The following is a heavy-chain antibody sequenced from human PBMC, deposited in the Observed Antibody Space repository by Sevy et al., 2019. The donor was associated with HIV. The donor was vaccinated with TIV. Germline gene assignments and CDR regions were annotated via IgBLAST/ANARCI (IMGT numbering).Heavy chain of an antibody. CDR2: IIPIFGTA. CDR1: GGTFSSYA. J-gene: IGHJ3*02. Sequence: ASVKVSCKASGGTFSSYAISWVRQAPGQGLEWMGGIIPIFGTANYAQTFQGRVTITADESTSTAYVELSSLRSEDTAVYYCARESQYCSGGSCYPGAFDIWGQGTMVTVSS. D-gene: IGHD2-15*01. V-gene: IGHV1-69*13. CDR3: ARESQYCSGGSCYPGAFDI.